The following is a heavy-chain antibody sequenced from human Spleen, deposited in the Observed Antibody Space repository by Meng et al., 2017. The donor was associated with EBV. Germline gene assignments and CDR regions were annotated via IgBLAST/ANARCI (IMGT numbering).Heavy chain of an antibody. CDR1: GGSVSSGSYY. D-gene: IGHD3-10*01. CDR3: TRAGASLSPPS. CDR2: IYYTGNT. J-gene: IGHJ5*02. Sequence: QVQLQESGPSLVKPSETLSLTCTVSGGSVSSGSYYWNWIRQPPGKGLEWIGYIYYTGNTNYNPSLKSRVSMSIDTSTNQFSLNLSPVTAADTAIYYCTRAGASLSPPSWGQGTLVTVSS. V-gene: IGHV4-61*01.